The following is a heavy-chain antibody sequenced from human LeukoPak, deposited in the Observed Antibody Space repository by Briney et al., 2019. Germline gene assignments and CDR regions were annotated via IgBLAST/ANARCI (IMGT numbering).Heavy chain of an antibody. J-gene: IGHJ4*02. V-gene: IGHV4-59*01. Sequence: PSETLSLTCTVSGVSIRSYFWSWIRQSPGKGLQWIGYLHYSGGTTYDPSLKSRVTISGDTSKNQFSLKLTSVTAADTAMYFCTRDVWGHDSWGQGILVTVSS. CDR1: GVSIRSYF. CDR3: TRDVWGHDS. CDR2: LHYSGGT. D-gene: IGHD7-27*01.